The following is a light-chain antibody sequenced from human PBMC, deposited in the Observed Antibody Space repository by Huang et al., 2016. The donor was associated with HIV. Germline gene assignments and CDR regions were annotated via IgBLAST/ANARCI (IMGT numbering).Light chain of an antibody. CDR3: MQALQTPYT. Sequence: DIVMTQSPLSLPVTPGEPASISCRSNQSRLLESGQNYLDWYLQKPGQSPKLLIYLASTRASGFPDRFTGSGSGTDFTLRINKVEAQDVGVYFCMQALQTPYTFGRGTKLEI. V-gene: IGKV2-28*01. CDR1: QSRLLESGQNY. CDR2: LAS. J-gene: IGKJ2*01.